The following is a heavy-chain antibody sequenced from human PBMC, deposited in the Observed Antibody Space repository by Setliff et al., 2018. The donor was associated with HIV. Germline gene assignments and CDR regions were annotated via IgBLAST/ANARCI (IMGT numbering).Heavy chain of an antibody. V-gene: IGHV4-59*11. CDR3: ARDNPYYYGSGSHRYYAMDV. D-gene: IGHD3-10*01. J-gene: IGHJ6*02. Sequence: SETLSLTCSVPGGSISSHYWSWIRQPPGKGLEWIGYIYYSGSTNYNPSLKSRVTISVDTSKNQISLKLSSVTAADTAVYYCARDNPYYYGSGSHRYYAMDVWGQGTTVTVSS. CDR1: GGSISSHY. CDR2: IYYSGST.